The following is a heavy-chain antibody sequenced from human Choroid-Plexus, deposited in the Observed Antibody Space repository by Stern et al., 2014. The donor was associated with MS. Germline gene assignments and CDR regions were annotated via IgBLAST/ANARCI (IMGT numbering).Heavy chain of an antibody. J-gene: IGHJ4*02. CDR1: GFTFSNFG. CDR3: AKDRQWSTYFFDY. CDR2: ISYDGSDK. V-gene: IGHV3-30*18. Sequence: VQLEESGGGVAQPGRPLILSCAASGFTFSNFGMHWVRQAPGKGLEWVALISYDGSDKYYADSVKGRFTIFRDNSKNTLYMHMNSLRAEYTAVYYCAKDRQWSTYFFDYWGQGSLVTVSS. D-gene: IGHD2-15*01.